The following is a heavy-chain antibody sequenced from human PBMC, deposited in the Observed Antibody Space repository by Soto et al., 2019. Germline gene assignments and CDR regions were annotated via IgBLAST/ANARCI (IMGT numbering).Heavy chain of an antibody. J-gene: IGHJ6*02. CDR2: IKQDESEK. Sequence: PGGSLRLSCVTYGLTFTDYWMSWVRQAPGKGLEWVANIKQDESEKNYLDSVKGRFTISRDNSKNTLYLQMNSLRAEDTAVYYCAKVWRYGGNSPSYYYYGMDVWGQGTTVTVSS. V-gene: IGHV3-7*03. D-gene: IGHD2-21*02. CDR3: AKVWRYGGNSPSYYYYGMDV. CDR1: GLTFTDYW.